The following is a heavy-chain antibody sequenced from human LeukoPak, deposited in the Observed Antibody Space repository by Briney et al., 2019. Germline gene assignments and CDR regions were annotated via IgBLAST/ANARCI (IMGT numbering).Heavy chain of an antibody. V-gene: IGHV4-4*09. D-gene: IGHD3-3*01. J-gene: IGHJ5*02. CDR2: MYTSGRT. CDR1: GGSISSYC. Sequence: PSEPLSLTCTVSGGSISSYCWSWVRQPPGKGLEWIGYMYTSGRTDYNPSLKSRVTMSVDTSKNQLSMELRFLTAADTAVYYCATSYDAKTAPYDLWGQGTLVTVSS. CDR3: ATSYDAKTAPYDL.